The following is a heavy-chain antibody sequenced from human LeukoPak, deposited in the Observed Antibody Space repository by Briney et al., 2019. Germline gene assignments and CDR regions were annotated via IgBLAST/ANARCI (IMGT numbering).Heavy chain of an antibody. Sequence: PSETLSLTCTVSGGSISSGGYYWSWIRQPPGKGLEWIGYIYHSGSTYYNPSLKSRVTISVDRSKNQFSLKLSSVTAADTAVYYCAGAAGSYYGYWGQGTLVTVSS. J-gene: IGHJ4*02. V-gene: IGHV4-30-2*01. CDR2: IYHSGST. D-gene: IGHD1-26*01. CDR1: GGSISSGGYY. CDR3: AGAAGSYYGY.